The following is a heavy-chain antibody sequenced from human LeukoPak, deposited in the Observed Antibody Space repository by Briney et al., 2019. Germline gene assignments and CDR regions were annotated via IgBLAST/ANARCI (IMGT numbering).Heavy chain of an antibody. J-gene: IGHJ4*02. Sequence: GGSLRLSCAASGFTFRNYWMSWVRQAPGKGLEWVANIKQDGSEKYYVDSVKGRFTISRDNAKNSLYLQMNSLRAEDTAVYYCARVGYTDKVPDYFDYWGQGTLVTVSS. V-gene: IGHV3-7*01. CDR3: ARVGYTDKVPDYFDY. D-gene: IGHD5-18*01. CDR2: IKQDGSEK. CDR1: GFTFRNYW.